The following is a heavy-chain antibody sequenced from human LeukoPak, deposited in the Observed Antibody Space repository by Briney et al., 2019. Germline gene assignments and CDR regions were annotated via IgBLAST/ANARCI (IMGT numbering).Heavy chain of an antibody. Sequence: PGGSLRLSCAASGFTFSNYAMHWVRQDPGKWLEWVAVISYDGSDKSYADSVKGRFTISRDNSKNTLYLQMNSLRAEDTALYYCAREEQLSFDYWGQGTLVTVS. CDR1: GFTFSNYA. CDR3: AREEQLSFDY. CDR2: ISYDGSDK. J-gene: IGHJ4*02. V-gene: IGHV3-30-3*01. D-gene: IGHD1/OR15-1a*01.